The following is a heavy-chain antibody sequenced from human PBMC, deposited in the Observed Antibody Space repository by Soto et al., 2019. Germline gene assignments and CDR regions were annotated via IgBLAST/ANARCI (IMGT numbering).Heavy chain of an antibody. CDR2: IYHSGST. V-gene: IGHV4-30-2*01. Sequence: SETLSLTCTFSGGSISSYYWSWIRQPPGKGLEWIGYIYHSGSTYYNPSLKSRVTISVDRSKNQFSLKLSSVTAADTAVYYCARVRAYCGGDCYFRQFDYWGQGTLVTVSS. J-gene: IGHJ4*02. CDR3: ARVRAYCGGDCYFRQFDY. D-gene: IGHD2-21*02. CDR1: GGSISSYY.